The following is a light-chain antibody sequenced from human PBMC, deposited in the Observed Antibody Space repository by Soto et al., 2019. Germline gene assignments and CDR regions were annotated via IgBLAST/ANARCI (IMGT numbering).Light chain of an antibody. Sequence: ETVLTQSPATVSLSPGDRATLPCRASQSVSSNKLAWYQQKPGQAPRLLIYAASSRAAGIPDRFSGSGSGTYFTLTINRLEHEDFAVYYCQDYGTSWTFGQGTKVEIK. V-gene: IGKV3-20*01. CDR1: QSVSSNK. CDR3: QDYGTSWT. J-gene: IGKJ1*01. CDR2: AAS.